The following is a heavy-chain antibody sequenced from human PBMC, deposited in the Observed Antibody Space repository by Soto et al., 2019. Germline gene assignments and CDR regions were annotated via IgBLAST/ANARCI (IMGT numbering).Heavy chain of an antibody. D-gene: IGHD3-22*01. CDR3: ASGPPPYYYEPTNYYYYYYGMDV. V-gene: IGHV1-69*12. Sequence: QVQLVQSGAEVKKPGSSVKVSCKASGGTFSSYAISWVRQAPGQGIEWMGGIIPIFGTANYAQKFQGRVTITADESTSTAYLELSSLRSEDTAVYYCASGPPPYYYEPTNYYYYYYGMDVWGQGTTVTVSS. CDR2: IIPIFGTA. J-gene: IGHJ6*02. CDR1: GGTFSSYA.